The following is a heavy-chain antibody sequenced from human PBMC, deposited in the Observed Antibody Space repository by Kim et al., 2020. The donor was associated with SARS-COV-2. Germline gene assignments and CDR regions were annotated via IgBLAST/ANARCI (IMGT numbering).Heavy chain of an antibody. Sequence: SVKVSCKASGGTFSSYAISWVRQAPGQGLEWMGRIIPILGIANYAQKFQGRVTITADKSTSTAYMELSSLRSEDTAVYYCARDPHGSGTAWWYFEYWGQGTLVTVSS. V-gene: IGHV1-69*04. CDR1: GGTFSSYA. D-gene: IGHD3-10*01. CDR2: IIPILGIA. J-gene: IGHJ4*02. CDR3: ARDPHGSGTAWWYFEY.